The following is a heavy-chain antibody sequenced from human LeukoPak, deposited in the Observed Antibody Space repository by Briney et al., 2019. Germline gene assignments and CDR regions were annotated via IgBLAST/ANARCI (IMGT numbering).Heavy chain of an antibody. D-gene: IGHD6-13*01. CDR2: ISWNSGSI. J-gene: IGHJ4*02. Sequence: GGSLRLSCAASGFTFDDYAMHWVRQAPGKGLEWVSGISWNSGSIGYADSVKGRFTISRDNAKNSLYLQMNSLRAEDTAVYYCARDGAAAGVRYFDYWGQGTLVTVSS. V-gene: IGHV3-9*01. CDR1: GFTFDDYA. CDR3: ARDGAAAGVRYFDY.